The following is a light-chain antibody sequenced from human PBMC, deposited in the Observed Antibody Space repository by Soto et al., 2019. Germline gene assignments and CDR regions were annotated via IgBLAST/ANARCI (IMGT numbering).Light chain of an antibody. J-gene: IGLJ1*01. Sequence: ASWSGSHGQSITISCSGTSSDVGSYDHVAWYQQFPGKTPKLTIYEVSNRPSGVSSRFSGSKSGNTASLTISGLQAEDEADYYCIAYTGSSTSYVFGTGTK. CDR2: EVS. V-gene: IGLV2-14*01. CDR3: IAYTGSSTSYV. CDR1: SSDVGSYDH.